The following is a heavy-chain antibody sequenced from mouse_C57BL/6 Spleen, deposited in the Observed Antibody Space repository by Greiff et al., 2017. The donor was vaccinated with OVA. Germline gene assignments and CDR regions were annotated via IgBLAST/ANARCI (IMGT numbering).Heavy chain of an antibody. CDR2: INPSSGYT. V-gene: IGHV1-4*01. Sequence: QVQLQQSGAELARPGASVKMSCKASGYTFTSYPMHWVKQRPGQGLAWIGYINPSSGYTKYNQKFKDKATLTADKSSSTSYMQLSSLTSEASSDYYCSLLPEGYWGQGTTLTVSS. CDR1: GYTFTSYP. D-gene: IGHD2-12*01. CDR3: SLLPEGY. J-gene: IGHJ2*01.